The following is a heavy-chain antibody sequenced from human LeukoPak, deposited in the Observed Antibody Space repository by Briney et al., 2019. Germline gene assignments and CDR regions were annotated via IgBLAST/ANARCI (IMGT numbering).Heavy chain of an antibody. D-gene: IGHD5-18*01. J-gene: IGHJ4*02. CDR2: INPDGNKK. V-gene: IGHV3-7*01. CDR1: GLTFSSSW. CDR3: ARDLAYSRLDY. Sequence: GGSLTLSCAVSGLTFSSSWMYWVRQPPAKGLEGVASINPDGNKKYSADSVKGRFTISRDNAENSLYLQMNSLRVEDTAFYYCARDLAYSRLDYWGQGMLVTVSS.